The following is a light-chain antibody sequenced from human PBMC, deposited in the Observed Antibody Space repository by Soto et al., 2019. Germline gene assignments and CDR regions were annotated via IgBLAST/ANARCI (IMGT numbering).Light chain of an antibody. CDR2: GTS. J-gene: IGKJ3*01. CDR1: QSVRSNY. V-gene: IGKV3-20*01. CDR3: QQYGSSYT. Sequence: EIVLTQSPGTLSLSPGERATLSCRASQSVRSNYLAWYQQQPGQAPRPLIYGTSTRATGIPDRFSGSGSGTDFTLTISRLEPEDFAVYYCQQYGSSYTFGPGTKVEIK.